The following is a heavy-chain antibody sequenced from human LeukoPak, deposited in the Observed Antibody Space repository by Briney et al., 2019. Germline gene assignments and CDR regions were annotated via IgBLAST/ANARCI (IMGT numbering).Heavy chain of an antibody. Sequence: ASVKVSCKASGYTFTGFHTHWVRQAPGQGLEWVGWINAHSGDTNYARQFQGRVTISRDTSISTDYMELTSLRSDDTAAYYCARDPIDGNYFFDFWGQGTLVTVSS. J-gene: IGHJ4*02. CDR3: ARDPIDGNYFFDF. V-gene: IGHV1-2*02. CDR2: INAHSGDT. D-gene: IGHD1-1*01. CDR1: GYTFTGFH.